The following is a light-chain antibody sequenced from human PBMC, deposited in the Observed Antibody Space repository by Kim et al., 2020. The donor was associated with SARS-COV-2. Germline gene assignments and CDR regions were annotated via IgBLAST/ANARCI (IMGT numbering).Light chain of an antibody. CDR3: QQYGSSRGLT. J-gene: IGKJ4*01. Sequence: PGESATLSCRASQSVSSSYLAWYQQKPGQAPRLLIYGASSRATGIPDRFSGSGSGTDFTLTISRLEPEDFAVYYCQQYGSSRGLTFGGGTKVDIK. CDR1: QSVSSSY. V-gene: IGKV3-20*01. CDR2: GAS.